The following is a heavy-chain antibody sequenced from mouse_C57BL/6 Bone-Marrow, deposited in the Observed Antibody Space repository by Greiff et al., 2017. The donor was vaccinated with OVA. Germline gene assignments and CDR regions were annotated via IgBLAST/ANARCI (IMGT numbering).Heavy chain of an antibody. J-gene: IGHJ4*01. CDR2: IRNNANGYTT. CDR1: GFTFPDYY. CDR3: ARYYYGSFYAMDY. Sequence: EVKLMESGGGLVQPGGSLSLSCAASGFTFPDYYMSWVRQPPGKALEWLGFIRNNANGYTTEYSASLKCRFTISRDKSQSILYLQMNALKAEDSATYYCARYYYGSFYAMDYWGQGTSVTVSS. V-gene: IGHV7-3*01. D-gene: IGHD1-1*01.